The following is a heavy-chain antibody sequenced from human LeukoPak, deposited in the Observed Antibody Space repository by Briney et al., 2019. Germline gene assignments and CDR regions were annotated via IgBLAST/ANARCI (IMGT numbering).Heavy chain of an antibody. Sequence: GGSLRLSCSASGFTFSDYYMCWIRQAPGKGLEWISCISSSGGTTYYAESVKGRFTISRDSDKKSVFPQMNTLSADDTAVYYCARRQIAVADYFDYWGQGTLVTVSS. J-gene: IGHJ4*02. CDR1: GFTFSDYY. D-gene: IGHD6-19*01. CDR2: ISSSGGTT. CDR3: ARRQIAVADYFDY. V-gene: IGHV3-11*04.